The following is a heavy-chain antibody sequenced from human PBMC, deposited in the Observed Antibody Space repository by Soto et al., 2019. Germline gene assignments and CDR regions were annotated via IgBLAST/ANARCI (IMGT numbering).Heavy chain of an antibody. D-gene: IGHD3-10*01. CDR1: GGSISSYY. J-gene: IGHJ1*01. V-gene: IGHV4-59*01. CDR2: IYYSGST. Sequence: QVQLQESGPGLVKPSETLSLTCTVSGGSISSYYWSWIRQPPRKGLEWNGYIYYSGSTNYTPARKSRVTISVGTSKHHFAMKLSSVTAADTAVYYCARDSGFGYFERWGQGTLVTVSS. CDR3: ARDSGFGYFER.